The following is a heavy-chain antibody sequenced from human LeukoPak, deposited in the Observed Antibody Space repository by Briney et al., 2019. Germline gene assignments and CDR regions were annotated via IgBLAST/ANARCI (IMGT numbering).Heavy chain of an antibody. CDR3: AKLNWNDGIDY. CDR2: ISYDGSNK. Sequence: PGRSLRLSCAASGFTFSSYGMHWVRQAPGKGLEWVAVISYDGSNKYYADSVEGRFTISRDNSKNTLYLQMNSLRAEDTAVYYCAKLNWNDGIDYWGQGTLVTVSS. CDR1: GFTFSSYG. D-gene: IGHD1-1*01. V-gene: IGHV3-30*18. J-gene: IGHJ4*02.